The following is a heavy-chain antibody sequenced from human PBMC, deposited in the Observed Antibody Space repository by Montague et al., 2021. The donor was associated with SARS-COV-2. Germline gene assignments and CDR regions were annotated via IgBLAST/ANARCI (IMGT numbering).Heavy chain of an antibody. CDR1: AGSISSSSYY. V-gene: IGHV4-39*07. J-gene: IGHJ4*02. CDR3: ARGIRRTWIQLWVRSGFDY. CDR2: IYYSGST. D-gene: IGHD5-18*01. Sequence: SETLSLTCTVSAGSISSSSYYWGWIRQPPGKGLEWIGSIYYSGSTYYNPSLKSRVTISVDTSKNQFSLKLSSVTAADTAVYYCARGIRRTWIQLWVRSGFDYWGQGTLVTVSS.